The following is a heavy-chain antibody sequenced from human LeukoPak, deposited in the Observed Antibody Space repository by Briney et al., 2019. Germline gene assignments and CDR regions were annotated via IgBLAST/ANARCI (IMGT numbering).Heavy chain of an antibody. D-gene: IGHD6-19*01. J-gene: IGHJ4*02. Sequence: PRGSLRLSCAASGFTFSSYEMNWVRQAPGKGLEWVSVLYSGDSTYYADSVKGRFTISRDNSKNTLFLLMNSLRAEDTAVYYCARVANPQWQPFFDYWGQGTLVTVSS. CDR2: LYSGDST. V-gene: IGHV3-53*01. CDR1: GFTFSSYE. CDR3: ARVANPQWQPFFDY.